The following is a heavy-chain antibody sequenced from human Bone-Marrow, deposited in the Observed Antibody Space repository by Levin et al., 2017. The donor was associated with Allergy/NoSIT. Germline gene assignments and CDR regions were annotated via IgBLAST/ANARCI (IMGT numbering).Heavy chain of an antibody. CDR3: ATFSLDDVSALDI. J-gene: IGHJ3*02. V-gene: IGHV3-30*02. D-gene: IGHD3-16*01. CDR1: GFMFSNYA. Sequence: GGSLRLSCVASGFMFSNYAAHWVRQAPGKGLEWVASIWYDGRDKYYEDSVKGRVTLSRDNSKYTAYLQMNSLRVEDTAVYYCATFSLDDVSALDIWGQGTMVTVSS. CDR2: IWYDGRDK.